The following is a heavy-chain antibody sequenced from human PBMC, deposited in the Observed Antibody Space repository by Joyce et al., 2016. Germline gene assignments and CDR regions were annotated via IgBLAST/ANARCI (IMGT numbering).Heavy chain of an antibody. CDR2: MTPNSGNT. V-gene: IGHV1-8*01. J-gene: IGHJ4*02. D-gene: IGHD7-27*01. CDR3: ARNKYGTGDFDF. Sequence: QVQLVQSGAEVKKPGDSVKVSCKASGYTFTNFDSNWVRQAPGQGLEWLGWMTPNSGNTGYAQNFQGRVTMTRDTSISTAYMELSSLRSEDTAVYFCARNKYGTGDFDFWGQGTPVTVSS. CDR1: GYTFTNFD.